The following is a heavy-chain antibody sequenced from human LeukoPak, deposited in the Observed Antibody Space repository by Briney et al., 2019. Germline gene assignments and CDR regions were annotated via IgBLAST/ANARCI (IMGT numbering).Heavy chain of an antibody. Sequence: GASVKVSCKASGGTFSSYAISWVRQAPGQGLEWMGRIIPILGIANYAQKFQGRVTITADKSTSTAYMELSSLRPEDTAVYYCAGDYGSGSYTIDYWGQGTLVTVSS. CDR3: AGDYGSGSYTIDY. V-gene: IGHV1-69*04. CDR1: GGTFSSYA. J-gene: IGHJ4*02. CDR2: IIPILGIA. D-gene: IGHD3-10*01.